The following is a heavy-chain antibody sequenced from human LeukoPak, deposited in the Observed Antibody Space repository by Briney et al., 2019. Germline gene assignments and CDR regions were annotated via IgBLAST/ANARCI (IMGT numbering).Heavy chain of an antibody. CDR2: ISGSGAST. V-gene: IGHV3-23*01. D-gene: IGHD2-2*01. CDR1: GFTFSIYA. Sequence: GGSLRLSCAASGFTFSIYAMSWVRQAPGKGLEWVSAISGSGASTYYADSVKGRFTISRDNSKNTLYLQMNSLRAEDTAIYYCAKAALRYQLLSSLDYWGQGTLVTVSS. J-gene: IGHJ4*02. CDR3: AKAALRYQLLSSLDY.